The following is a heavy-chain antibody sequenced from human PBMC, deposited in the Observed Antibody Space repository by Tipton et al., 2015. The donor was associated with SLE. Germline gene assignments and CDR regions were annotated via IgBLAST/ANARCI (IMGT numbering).Heavy chain of an antibody. V-gene: IGHV4-59*11. D-gene: IGHD4-17*01. J-gene: IGHJ4*02. CDR2: IYFSGST. Sequence: TLSLTCTVSGGSISSHYWGWIRQAPGKGLECIGYIYFSGSTNYNPSLESRVTISVDRSKNQFSLKLRSVTAADTAVYYCARVSGDYVADYFDYWGQGTLVTVSS. CDR1: GGSISSHY. CDR3: ARVSGDYVADYFDY.